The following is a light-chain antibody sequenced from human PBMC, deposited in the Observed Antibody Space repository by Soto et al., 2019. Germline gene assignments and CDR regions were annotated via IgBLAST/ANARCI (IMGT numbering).Light chain of an antibody. CDR1: QSVSSY. CDR3: QQRSNWSFT. Sequence: EIVLTQSPATLSLSPGERATLSCRASQSVSSYLAWYQQKPGQAPRLFIYDASNRATGIPARFSGSGSGTDFTLTISSLEPEDFAVYYCQQRSNWSFTFGPGTKVDIK. V-gene: IGKV3-11*01. J-gene: IGKJ3*01. CDR2: DAS.